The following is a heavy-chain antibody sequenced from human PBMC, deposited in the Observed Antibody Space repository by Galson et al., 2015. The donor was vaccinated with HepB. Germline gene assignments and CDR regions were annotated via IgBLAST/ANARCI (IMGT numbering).Heavy chain of an antibody. D-gene: IGHD1-26*01. V-gene: IGHV3-64*01. CDR3: GASGTYPYNFGY. CDR2: ISNNGGST. Sequence: SLGLYCAASGFSFNTYAMHWVRQAPGKGLDYVSAISNNGGSTYYANSVKGRFLISRDNSKNTLYLQMGSLRPEDTAVYYCGASGTYPYNFGYWGQGTLVTVSS. CDR1: GFSFNTYA. J-gene: IGHJ4*02.